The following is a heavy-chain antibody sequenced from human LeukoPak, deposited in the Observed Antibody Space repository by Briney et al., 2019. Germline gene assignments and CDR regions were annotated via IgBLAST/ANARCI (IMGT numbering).Heavy chain of an antibody. Sequence: GGSLRLSCAASGFTFSSYSMNWVRQAPGKGLEWVSSISSSSSYIYYADSVKGRFTISRDNAKNSLYLQMNSLRAEETAVYYCGRVVTTVTFDYWGQGTMVTVSS. CDR3: GRVVTTVTFDY. D-gene: IGHD4-17*01. J-gene: IGHJ4*02. V-gene: IGHV3-21*01. CDR2: ISSSSSYI. CDR1: GFTFSSYS.